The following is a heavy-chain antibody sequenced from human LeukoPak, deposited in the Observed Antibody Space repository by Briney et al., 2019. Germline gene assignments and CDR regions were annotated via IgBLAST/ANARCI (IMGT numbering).Heavy chain of an antibody. D-gene: IGHD2-2*02. CDR3: ARGYCSSTSCYTSDY. CDR1: GFTFSSYA. J-gene: IGHJ4*02. CDR2: ISYDGSNK. Sequence: GGSLRLSCAASGFTFSSYAMHWVRQAPGKGPEWVAVISYDGSNKYYADSVKGRFTISRDNSKNTLYLQMNSLRAEDTAVYYCARGYCSSTSCYTSDYWGQGTLVTVSS. V-gene: IGHV3-30-3*01.